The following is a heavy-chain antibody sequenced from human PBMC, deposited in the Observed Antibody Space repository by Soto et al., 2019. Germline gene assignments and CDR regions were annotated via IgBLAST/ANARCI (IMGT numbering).Heavy chain of an antibody. CDR2: ISGGGNT. V-gene: IGHV3-23*01. CDR1: GFTFNTYA. D-gene: IGHD5-18*01. CDR3: AKAGLRKNGRWDWWDP. Sequence: EVQLLESGGGLVQPGGSLRLSCAASGFTFNTYAMSWVRQAPGKGLEWVSAISGGGNTYYADSVKGRFAISRDNSKNTLYVQLNGLRAGERAVYYGAKAGLRKNGRWDWWDPWGQGTLVTVSS. J-gene: IGHJ5*02.